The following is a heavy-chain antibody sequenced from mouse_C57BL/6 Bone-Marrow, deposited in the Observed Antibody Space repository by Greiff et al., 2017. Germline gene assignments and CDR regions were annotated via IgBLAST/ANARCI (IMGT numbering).Heavy chain of an antibody. Sequence: VKLQEPGPELVKPGASVKISCKASGYAFSSSWMNWVKQRPGKGLEWIGRIYPGDGDTKYNGKFKGKATLTADKSSSTSYMRLSSLTSEDSAVCCCARWLLHYVDYWGQGTTLTVSS. D-gene: IGHD2-3*01. V-gene: IGHV1-82*01. CDR2: IYPGDGDT. CDR3: ARWLLHYVDY. J-gene: IGHJ2*01. CDR1: GYAFSSSW.